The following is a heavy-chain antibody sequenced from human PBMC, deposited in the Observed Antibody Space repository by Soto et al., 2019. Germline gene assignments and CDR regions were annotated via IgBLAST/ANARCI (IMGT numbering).Heavy chain of an antibody. D-gene: IGHD3-3*01. Sequence: GASVKVSCKTSGYTFTSYGISWVRQAPGRRLEWMGWISAYSGKTNYAQKFQSRLTMTTDTSTSTSFMELRSLTSDDTALYYCARDNSGDFWSGYSHYYFDYWGQGTLVTVSS. J-gene: IGHJ4*02. V-gene: IGHV1-18*01. CDR3: ARDNSGDFWSGYSHYYFDY. CDR1: GYTFTSYG. CDR2: ISAYSGKT.